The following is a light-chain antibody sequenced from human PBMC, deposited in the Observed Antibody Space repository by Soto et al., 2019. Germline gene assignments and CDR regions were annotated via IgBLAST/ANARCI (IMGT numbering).Light chain of an antibody. J-gene: IGLJ2*01. V-gene: IGLV4-69*01. CDR1: SGHSTYA. CDR3: QTWGRDIVV. CDR2: LNSDGSH. Sequence: QLVLTQSPSASASLGASVTLTCTLTSGHSTYAIAWHQQRPEKGPRYLMRLNSDGSHSKGDGIPDRFSGSSSGAERYLTISSLQSDDEADYYCQTWGRDIVVFGGGTKVTVL.